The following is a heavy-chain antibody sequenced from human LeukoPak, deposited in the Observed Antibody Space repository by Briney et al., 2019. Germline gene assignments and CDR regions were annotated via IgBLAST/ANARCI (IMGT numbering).Heavy chain of an antibody. Sequence: ATVKISCKASGYTFTDYYTHWVQQAPGKGLEWIGRVDPEDGESISAEKFQARVTMTADTSTDTAYMELSSLRSDNTAVYYCTTSEGNYWGQGTLVTVSS. CDR3: TTSEGNY. CDR2: VDPEDGES. V-gene: IGHV1-69-2*01. J-gene: IGHJ4*02. CDR1: GYTFTDYY.